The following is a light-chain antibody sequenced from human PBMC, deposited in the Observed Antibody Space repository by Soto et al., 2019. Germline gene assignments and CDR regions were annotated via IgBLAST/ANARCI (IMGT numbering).Light chain of an antibody. CDR1: QSISSY. J-gene: IGKJ3*01. CDR3: RQSYSTPFT. Sequence: DIQMTQSPSSLSASVGDRVTITCRASQSISSYLNWYQQKPGKAPKLLIYAASTLQRGVPSRFSGSGFGTDFTLTISSLQPEDFATYYCRQSYSTPFTFGPGTKVDIK. CDR2: AAS. V-gene: IGKV1-39*01.